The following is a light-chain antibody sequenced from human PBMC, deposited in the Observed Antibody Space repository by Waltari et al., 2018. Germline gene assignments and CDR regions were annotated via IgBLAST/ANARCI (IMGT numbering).Light chain of an antibody. J-gene: IGLJ3*02. CDR3: TSYTVSTPLV. V-gene: IGLV2-14*01. CDR2: EVS. Sequence: VKAPKLIIYEVSNRPSGVSNRFSGSKSGNTASLTISGLQAEDEADYYCTSYTVSTPLVFGGGTKLTVL.